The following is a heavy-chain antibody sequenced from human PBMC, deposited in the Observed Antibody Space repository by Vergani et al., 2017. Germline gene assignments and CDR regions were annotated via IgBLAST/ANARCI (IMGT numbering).Heavy chain of an antibody. Sequence: VQLVESGGGLVQPGGSLRLSCAASGFSFSDYYMSWIRQSPGKGLEWFSYISDSSRAIYYADSVKGRFTISRDNSKNSLFLQMTSLRVEDTAVYYCAREGRPQLATTTYADLWGQGTLVVVSS. V-gene: IGHV3-11*04. CDR3: AREGRPQLATTTYADL. CDR1: GFSFSDYY. D-gene: IGHD1-26*01. CDR2: ISDSSRAI. J-gene: IGHJ5*02.